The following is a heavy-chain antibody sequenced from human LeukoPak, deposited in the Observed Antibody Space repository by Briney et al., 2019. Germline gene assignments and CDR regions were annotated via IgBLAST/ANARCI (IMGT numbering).Heavy chain of an antibody. D-gene: IGHD1-1*01. J-gene: IGHJ4*02. CDR3: AKDPPSYSWNYIKYFDS. CDR1: GFTFDSYA. V-gene: IGHV3-23*01. CDR2: IVASGDRT. Sequence: GGSLRLSCAASGFTFDSYAMTWVRQTPGKGLEWVSGIVASGDRTYYAESVKGRFTISRDNSKNTVHLRMTTLRVDDTAVYYCAKDPPSYSWNYIKYFDSWGQGTLVTVSS.